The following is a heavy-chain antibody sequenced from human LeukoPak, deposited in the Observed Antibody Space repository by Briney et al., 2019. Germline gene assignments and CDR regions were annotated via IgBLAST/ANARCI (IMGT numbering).Heavy chain of an antibody. Sequence: ASVKVSCKASGGTFSSYAISWVRQAPGQGLEWMGGIIPIFGTANYAQKFQGRVTITADESTSTAYMELSSLRSEDTAVYYCARAHSSGWYYYYYMDVWGKGTTVTISS. V-gene: IGHV1-69*13. CDR1: GGTFSSYA. J-gene: IGHJ6*03. CDR3: ARAHSSGWYYYYYMDV. D-gene: IGHD6-19*01. CDR2: IIPIFGTA.